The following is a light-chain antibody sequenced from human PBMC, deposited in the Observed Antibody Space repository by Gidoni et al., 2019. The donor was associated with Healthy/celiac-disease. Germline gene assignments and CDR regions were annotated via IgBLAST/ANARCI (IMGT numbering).Light chain of an antibody. J-gene: IGKJ1*01. CDR1: QSITSY. V-gene: IGKV1-39*01. CDR2: AAS. CDR3: QQSSSSPRT. Sequence: DIQMTQSPFSLSASVGDRITITCRASQSITSYLNWYQQKPGKAPKLLIYAASSLQSGVPSRFGGSGSGTDFTLTISSLQPEDFATYYCQQSSSSPRTFXQXTKVEIK.